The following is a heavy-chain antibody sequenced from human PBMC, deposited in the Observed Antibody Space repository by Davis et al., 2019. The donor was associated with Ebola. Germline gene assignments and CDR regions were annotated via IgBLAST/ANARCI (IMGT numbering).Heavy chain of an antibody. CDR1: GGSISSYY. V-gene: IGHV4-59*12. CDR2: IYYSGST. Sequence: PSETLSLTCTVSGGSISSYYWSWIRQPPGKGLEWIGYIYYSGSTNYNPSLKSRVTISVDTSKNQFSLKLSSVTAADTAVYYCAREVPYYYGSGIRDYYCYGMDVWGQGTTVTVSS. J-gene: IGHJ6*02. D-gene: IGHD3-10*01. CDR3: AREVPYYYGSGIRDYYCYGMDV.